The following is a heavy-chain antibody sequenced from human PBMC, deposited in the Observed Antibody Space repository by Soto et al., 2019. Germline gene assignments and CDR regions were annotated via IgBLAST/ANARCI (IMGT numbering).Heavy chain of an antibody. Sequence: LRLSCAASGFTFSSYGMNWVRQAPGKGLEWVSSISSSSSYIYYADSVKGRFTISRDNAKNSLYLQMNSLRAEDTAVYYCARDGPTVTTPGGRYYYYGMDVWGQGTTVTVSS. D-gene: IGHD4-17*01. J-gene: IGHJ6*02. CDR2: ISSSSSYI. CDR3: ARDGPTVTTPGGRYYYYGMDV. V-gene: IGHV3-21*01. CDR1: GFTFSSYG.